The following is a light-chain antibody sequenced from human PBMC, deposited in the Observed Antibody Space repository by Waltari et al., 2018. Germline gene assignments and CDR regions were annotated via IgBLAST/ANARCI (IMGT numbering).Light chain of an antibody. J-gene: IGLJ2*01. V-gene: IGLV1-40*01. Sequence: QSVLTQPPSVSGAPGQRVTISCTGSSSNIGAGYDVHWYQLLPGTAPKLLIYGNSNRPSGVPDRVSGSKSGTSASLASTGLQAEDEADYYCQSYDSSLSGSIFGGGTKLTVL. CDR1: SSNIGAGYD. CDR3: QSYDSSLSGSI. CDR2: GNS.